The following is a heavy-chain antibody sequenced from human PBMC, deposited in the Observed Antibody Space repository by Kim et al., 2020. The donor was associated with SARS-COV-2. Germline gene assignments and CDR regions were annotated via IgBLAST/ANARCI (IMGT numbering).Heavy chain of an antibody. CDR3: AKESLWGVAVAGAFDP. Sequence: GGSPRLSCAASGFTFSSYAMSWVRQAPGKGLEWVSAISGSGGSTYYTDSVKGRFTISRDNSENTLFLQMNSLRAEDTALYYCAKESLWGVAVAGAFDPWGQGTLVTVSS. V-gene: IGHV3-23*01. D-gene: IGHD6-19*01. J-gene: IGHJ5*02. CDR1: GFTFSSYA. CDR2: ISGSGGST.